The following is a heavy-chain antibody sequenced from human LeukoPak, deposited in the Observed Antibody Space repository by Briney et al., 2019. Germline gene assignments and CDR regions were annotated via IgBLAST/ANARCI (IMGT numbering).Heavy chain of an antibody. CDR2: INPNSGGT. D-gene: IGHD2-2*02. J-gene: IGHJ6*03. CDR1: GYTFTSYG. CDR3: ARDKQGYCSSTSCYNYYMDV. V-gene: IGHV1-2*02. Sequence: GASVKVSCKASGYTFTSYGITWVRQAPGQGLEWMGWINPNSGGTNYAQKFQGRATMTRDTSISTAYMELSRLRSDDTAVYYCARDKQGYCSSTSCYNYYMDVWGKGTTVTVSS.